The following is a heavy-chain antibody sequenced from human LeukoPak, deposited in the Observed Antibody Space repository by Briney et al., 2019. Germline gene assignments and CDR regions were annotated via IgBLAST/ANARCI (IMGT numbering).Heavy chain of an antibody. Sequence: GGSLRLSCAASGFTFNVYAMTWVRQAPGKGLEWVSTIGNGLYYTDSVKGRFTISRDDSKSTLYLQMNSLRAEDTAIYYCTKDMISGNGEYDAFDIWGRGTIVTVSS. J-gene: IGHJ3*02. CDR1: GFTFNVYA. D-gene: IGHD3-22*01. CDR2: IGNGL. CDR3: TKDMISGNGEYDAFDI. V-gene: IGHV3-23*01.